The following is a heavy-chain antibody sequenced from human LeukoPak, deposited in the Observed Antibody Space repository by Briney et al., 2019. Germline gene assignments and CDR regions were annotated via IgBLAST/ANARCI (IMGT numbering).Heavy chain of an antibody. CDR2: ISSRSTYI. D-gene: IGHD1-26*01. CDR1: GFTFSDYS. J-gene: IGHJ4*02. Sequence: GGSLRLSCAASGFTFSDYSIHWVRQAPGQGLEWVSSISSRSTYIYYAESVKGRFTVSRDNARDSLSLQMNSLRAEDTAVYYCARVGSGSSGDGGRPYDYWGQGSLVTVSS. V-gene: IGHV3-21*01. CDR3: ARVGSGSSGDGGRPYDY.